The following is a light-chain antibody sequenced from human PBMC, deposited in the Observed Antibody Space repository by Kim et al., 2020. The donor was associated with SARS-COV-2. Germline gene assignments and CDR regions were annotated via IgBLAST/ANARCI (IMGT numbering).Light chain of an antibody. CDR1: QSISSW. V-gene: IGKV1-5*03. J-gene: IGKJ5*01. Sequence: DIQMTQSPSTLSASVGDRVTITCRASQSISSWLAWYQQKPGKAPKLLIYKASSLESGVPSRCSGSGSGTEFPLTISSQQPDDFATYYCQQYNSYPTFGQGTRLEIK. CDR2: KAS. CDR3: QQYNSYPT.